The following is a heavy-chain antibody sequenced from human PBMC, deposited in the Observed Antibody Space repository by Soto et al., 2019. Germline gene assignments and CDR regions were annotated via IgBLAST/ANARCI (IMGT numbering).Heavy chain of an antibody. CDR3: ARMWGGYSGYNYGADS. Sequence: EVQLVESGGGLVKPGGSLRLSCAASGFTFSSYEMNWVRQAPGKGLEWVSYISASGSTIYYADSVKGRFTISRDNARNSLYLQMNSLRAEDTAVYYCARMWGGYSGYNYGADSWGQGTLVTVSS. V-gene: IGHV3-48*03. CDR1: GFTFSSYE. CDR2: ISASGSTI. J-gene: IGHJ4*02. D-gene: IGHD5-18*01.